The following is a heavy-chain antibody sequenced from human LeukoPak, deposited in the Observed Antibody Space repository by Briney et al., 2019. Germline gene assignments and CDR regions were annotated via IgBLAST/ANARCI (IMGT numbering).Heavy chain of an antibody. V-gene: IGHV3-23*01. D-gene: IGHD3-22*01. Sequence: GGSLRLSCAASGFTFSSYAMSWVRQAPGKGLEWVSGISTSGGSTSYADPVKGRFTVSRDNPRNTLYMQMNSLRVEDTAVYYCAIMHRYYDGSGYWVQWGQGSLVTVSS. CDR3: AIMHRYYDGSGYWVQ. CDR1: GFTFSSYA. CDR2: ISTSGGST. J-gene: IGHJ4*02.